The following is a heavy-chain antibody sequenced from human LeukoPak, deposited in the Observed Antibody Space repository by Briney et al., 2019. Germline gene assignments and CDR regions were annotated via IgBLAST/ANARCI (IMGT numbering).Heavy chain of an antibody. CDR1: GFSFTFYS. V-gene: IGHV3-21*01. Sequence: PGGSLRLSCAASGFSFTFYSMNWVRQAPGKGLEWVSSISSSSSYIYYADSVKGRFTISRDNAKNSLYLQTNSLRAEDTAVYYCARDSPNEGILWWSIDYWGQGTLVTVSS. CDR3: ARDSPNEGILWWSIDY. D-gene: IGHD2-21*01. CDR2: ISSSSSYI. J-gene: IGHJ4*02.